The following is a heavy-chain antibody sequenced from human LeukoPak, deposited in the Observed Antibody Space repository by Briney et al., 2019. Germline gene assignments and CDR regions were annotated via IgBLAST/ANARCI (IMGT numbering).Heavy chain of an antibody. CDR1: GFTFSSYE. CDR2: ISSSGSTI. CDR3: AKISSSAESNFDY. J-gene: IGHJ4*02. D-gene: IGHD6-25*01. Sequence: PGGSLRLSCAASGFTFSSYEMNWVRQAPGKGLEWVSYISSSGSTIYYADSVKGRFTISRDNAKNTVYLQMNDLRPEDTALYFCAKISSSAESNFDYWGQGTLLTVSS. V-gene: IGHV3-48*03.